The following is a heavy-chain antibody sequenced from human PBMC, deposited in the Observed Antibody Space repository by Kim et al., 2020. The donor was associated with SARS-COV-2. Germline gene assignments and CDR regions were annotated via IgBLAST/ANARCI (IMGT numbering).Heavy chain of an antibody. Sequence: ASVKVSCKASGYTFTTYYMHWVRQAPGQGLEWVGIIYPSGGSTSYAQKFQGRVTMTRDTSTSTVYMELSSLRSEDTAVYYCARDSRITIFGVASPGYYYAMDVWGQGTTVTVSS. CDR2: IYPSGGST. CDR3: ARDSRITIFGVASPGYYYAMDV. CDR1: GYTFTTYY. J-gene: IGHJ6*02. V-gene: IGHV1-46*01. D-gene: IGHD3-3*01.